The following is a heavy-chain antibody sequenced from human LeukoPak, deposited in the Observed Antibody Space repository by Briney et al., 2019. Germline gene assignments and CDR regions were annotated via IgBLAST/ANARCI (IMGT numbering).Heavy chain of an antibody. CDR2: ISSSSSYI. J-gene: IGHJ4*02. V-gene: IGHV3-11*06. D-gene: IGHD2-2*01. CDR3: ARGGVVVPAASY. CDR1: GFTFSDYY. Sequence: PGGSLRLSCAASGFTFSDYYMSWIRQAPGKGLEWVSSISSSSSYIYYADSVKGRFTISRDNAKNSLYLQMNSLRAEDTAVYYCARGGVVVPAASYWGQGTLVTVSS.